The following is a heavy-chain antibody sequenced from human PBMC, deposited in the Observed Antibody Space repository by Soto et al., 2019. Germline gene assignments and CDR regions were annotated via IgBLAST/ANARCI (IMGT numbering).Heavy chain of an antibody. CDR1: GGTFSSYA. Sequence: GAAVKVSCKASGGTFSSYAISWVRQAPGQGLEWMGGIIPICGTANYAQKVQGRVTITADESTSTSYMELSSLRAEEKGVYYCGRVRSHSINMIVGIYGMDVWGKGTPVKVSS. V-gene: IGHV1-69*13. CDR3: GRVRSHSINMIVGIYGMDV. CDR2: IIPICGTA. J-gene: IGHJ6*04. D-gene: IGHD3-22*01.